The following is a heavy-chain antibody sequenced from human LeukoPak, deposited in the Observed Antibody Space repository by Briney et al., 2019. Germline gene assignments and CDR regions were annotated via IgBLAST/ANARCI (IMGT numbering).Heavy chain of an antibody. CDR1: GYTFTGYY. D-gene: IGHD2-2*01. Sequence: GASVKVSCKASGYTFTGYYMHGVRQAPGQGLEWMGWINPNSGGTNYAQKFQGRVTMTRDTSISTAYMELSRLRSDDTAVYYCARSTRDIVVVPAAAPNYYYYYMDVWGKGTTVTVSS. CDR3: ARSTRDIVVVPAAAPNYYYYYMDV. V-gene: IGHV1-2*02. CDR2: INPNSGGT. J-gene: IGHJ6*03.